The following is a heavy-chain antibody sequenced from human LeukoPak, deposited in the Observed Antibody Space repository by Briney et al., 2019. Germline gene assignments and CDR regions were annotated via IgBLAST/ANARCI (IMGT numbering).Heavy chain of an antibody. V-gene: IGHV3-48*01. J-gene: IGHJ5*02. CDR2: ISSSSSTI. Sequence: GGSLRLSCAASGFTFSSYSMNWVRQAPGKGLEWVSYISSSSSTIYYADSVKGRFTISSDNAKNSLYLQMNGLRAEDTAVYYCAKGAYTSGWSWGQGTLVTVSS. D-gene: IGHD6-19*01. CDR1: GFTFSSYS. CDR3: AKGAYTSGWS.